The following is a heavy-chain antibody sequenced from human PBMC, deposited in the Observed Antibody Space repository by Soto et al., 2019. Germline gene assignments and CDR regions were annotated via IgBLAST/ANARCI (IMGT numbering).Heavy chain of an antibody. CDR1: GYSFTSYW. V-gene: IGHV5-51*01. J-gene: IGHJ6*03. D-gene: IGHD5-12*01. CDR3: ARRYSGYDLYYYCMDV. CDR2: IYPGDSDT. Sequence: GVSLKNSSRGSGYSFTSYWIGCVRQMPGKGLEWMGIIYPGDSDTRYSPSFQGQVTISADKSISTAYLQWSSLKASDTAMYYCARRYSGYDLYYYCMDVWGKGTTVTVSS.